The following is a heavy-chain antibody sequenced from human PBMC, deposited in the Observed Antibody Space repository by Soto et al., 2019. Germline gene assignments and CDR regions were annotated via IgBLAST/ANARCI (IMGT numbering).Heavy chain of an antibody. CDR2: IDGSGTTK. CDR1: GFTFNDFE. J-gene: IGHJ4*02. Sequence: EVQLLESGGGLVQPGGSLRLSCGVSGFTFNDFEMNWVRQAPGKGLEWLAYIDGSGTTKKYADSVRGRFTISRDNLNNSLFLQMSSLSAADTAIYYCARGFGRFNYWGQGTLVSVSS. D-gene: IGHD3-10*01. CDR3: ARGFGRFNY. V-gene: IGHV3-48*03.